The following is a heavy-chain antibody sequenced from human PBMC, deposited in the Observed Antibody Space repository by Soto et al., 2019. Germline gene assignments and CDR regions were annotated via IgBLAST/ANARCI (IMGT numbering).Heavy chain of an antibody. CDR2: ISSSSTYI. J-gene: IGHJ5*02. CDR3: ARVFNSGDSAHLERFDP. Sequence: GGSLRLSCAASGFTSSSYSMNWVRQAPGKGLERVSSISSSSTYIYYADSVKGRFTISRDNAKNLLYLQMNSLRAEDTAVYYCARVFNSGDSAHLERFDPWGQGTLVTVSS. D-gene: IGHD4-17*01. CDR1: GFTSSSYS. V-gene: IGHV3-21*01.